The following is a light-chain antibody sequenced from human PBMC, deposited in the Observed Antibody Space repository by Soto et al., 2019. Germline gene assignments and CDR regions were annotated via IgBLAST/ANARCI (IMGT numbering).Light chain of an antibody. J-gene: IGKJ1*01. CDR3: QQYYSYPVVT. CDR2: AAS. CDR1: QGISSY. Sequence: AIRMTQSPSSLSASTGDRVTITCRASQGISSYLAWYQQKPGKAPKLLIYAASTLQSGVPSRFSGSGSGTDFTLTISSLQSEDFATYYCQQYYSYPVVTFGQGTKVEIK. V-gene: IGKV1-8*01.